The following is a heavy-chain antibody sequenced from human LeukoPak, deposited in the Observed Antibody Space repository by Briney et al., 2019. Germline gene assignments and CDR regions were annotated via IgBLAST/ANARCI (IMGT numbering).Heavy chain of an antibody. CDR1: GFTVSSNY. J-gene: IGHJ4*02. D-gene: IGHD4-17*01. CDR2: ISSSSSYI. V-gene: IGHV3-21*01. CDR3: ARDHDYGDYLFDY. Sequence: GGSLRLSCAASGFTVSSNYMNWVRQAPGKGLEWVSSISSSSSYIYYADSVKGRFTISRDNAKNSLYLQMNSLRAEDTAVYYCARDHDYGDYLFDYWGQGTLVTVSS.